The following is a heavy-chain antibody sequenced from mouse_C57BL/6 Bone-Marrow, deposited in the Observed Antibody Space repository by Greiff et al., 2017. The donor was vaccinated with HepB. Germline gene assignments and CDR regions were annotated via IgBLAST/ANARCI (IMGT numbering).Heavy chain of an antibody. CDR2: IRSKSSNYAT. Sequence: DVMLVESGGGLVQPKGSLKLSCAASGFTFNTYAMHWVRQAPGKGLEWVARIRSKSSNYATYYADSVKDRFTISRDDSQSMLYLQMTNLKTEDTAMYYCVRAPIYYGNYEAMDYWGQGTSVTVSS. CDR1: GFTFNTYA. V-gene: IGHV10-3*01. D-gene: IGHD2-1*01. J-gene: IGHJ4*01. CDR3: VRAPIYYGNYEAMDY.